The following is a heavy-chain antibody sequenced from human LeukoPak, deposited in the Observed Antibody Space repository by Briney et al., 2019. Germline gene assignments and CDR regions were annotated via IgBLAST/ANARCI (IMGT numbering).Heavy chain of an antibody. CDR3: ARVRYSGSHLLDY. Sequence: GASVKVSCKASGYTFTGYYMHWVRQAPGQGLEWMGWINPNSGGTNYAQKFQGRVTMTRDTSISTAYMELGRLRSDDTAVYYCARVRYSGSHLLDYWGQGTLVTVSS. V-gene: IGHV1-2*02. CDR1: GYTFTGYY. D-gene: IGHD1-26*01. J-gene: IGHJ4*02. CDR2: INPNSGGT.